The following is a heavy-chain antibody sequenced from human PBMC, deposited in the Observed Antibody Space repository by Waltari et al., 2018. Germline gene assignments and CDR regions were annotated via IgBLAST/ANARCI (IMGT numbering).Heavy chain of an antibody. V-gene: IGHV1-3*01. CDR2: INAGNGNT. D-gene: IGHD3-10*01. J-gene: IGHJ4*02. CDR1: GSTFTSYD. CDR3: ARVWVGDITMVQGVIDY. Sequence: QVQLVQSGAEGTNPGASVKVSCKASGSTFTSYDIHWVRQSPGQRLEWMGWINAGNGNTKYSQKFQGRVTITRDTSASTAYMELSSLRSEDTAVYYCARVWVGDITMVQGVIDYWGQGTLVTVSS.